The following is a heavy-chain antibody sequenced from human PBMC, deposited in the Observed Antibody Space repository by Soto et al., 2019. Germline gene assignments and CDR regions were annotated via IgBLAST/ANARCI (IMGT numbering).Heavy chain of an antibody. Sequence: EVQLLESGGGLVQPGGSLRLSCAASGFSFSSYGMNWVRQAPGKGLEWVAAISKGGDNTYYADSAKGRFTISRDNSKNTLYVQMTSLTTEDTAVYYCAKAMGHSKPFDYWGQGTLVTVSS. CDR1: GFSFSSYG. CDR3: AKAMGHSKPFDY. V-gene: IGHV3-23*01. J-gene: IGHJ4*02. D-gene: IGHD5-12*01. CDR2: ISKGGDNT.